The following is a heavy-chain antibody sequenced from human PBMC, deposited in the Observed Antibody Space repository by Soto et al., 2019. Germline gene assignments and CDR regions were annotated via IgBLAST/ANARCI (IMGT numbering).Heavy chain of an antibody. Sequence: PGGSLRLSCAASGFNFDDFAMHWVRRAPGKGLEYVSAISSNGGSTYYANSVKGRFTISRDNSKNTLYLQMGSLRAEDMAVYYCARALGYAFDIWGQGTMVTVSS. CDR2: ISSNGGST. CDR3: ARALGYAFDI. CDR1: GFNFDDFA. D-gene: IGHD7-27*01. V-gene: IGHV3-64*01. J-gene: IGHJ3*02.